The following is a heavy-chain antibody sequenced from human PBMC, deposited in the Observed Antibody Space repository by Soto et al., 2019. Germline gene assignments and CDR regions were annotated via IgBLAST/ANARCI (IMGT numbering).Heavy chain of an antibody. CDR1: GFTFSSYA. D-gene: IGHD3-22*01. CDR2: ISGSGGST. Sequence: PVGSLRLSCAASGFTFSSYAMSWVRQARGEGLEWVSAISGSGGSTYYADSVKGRFTISRDNSKNTLYLQMNSLRAEDTAVYYCAKDYYDSSDPYVSPNWFDPWGQGTLVTVSS. V-gene: IGHV3-23*01. CDR3: AKDYYDSSDPYVSPNWFDP. J-gene: IGHJ5*02.